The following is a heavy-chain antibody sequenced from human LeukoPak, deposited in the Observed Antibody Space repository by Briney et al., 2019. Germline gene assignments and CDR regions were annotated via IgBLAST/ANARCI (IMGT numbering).Heavy chain of an antibody. J-gene: IGHJ4*02. Sequence: ASVTVSCKPSGSTFTNYGVTWVWQAPGQALEWIGCICAYNGNTNYAQKLQGRVTMTTDTSTSTAYMELRSLRSDDTAVYHCARGLYYESSGYPALQYWGQGTLVTVSS. CDR1: GSTFTNYG. V-gene: IGHV1-18*01. CDR2: ICAYNGNT. CDR3: ARGLYYESSGYPALQY. D-gene: IGHD3-22*01.